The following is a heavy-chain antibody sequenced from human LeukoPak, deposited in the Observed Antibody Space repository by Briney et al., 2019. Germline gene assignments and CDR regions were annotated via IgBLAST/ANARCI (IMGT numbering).Heavy chain of an antibody. D-gene: IGHD6-13*01. Sequence: ASVKVSCKASGYTFTSYDINWVRQATGQGLEWMGWMNPNSGNTGYAQKFQGRVTMTRNTSISTAYMELSSLRSEDTAVYYCARETAAAQEIDHWGQGTLVTVSS. CDR1: GYTFTSYD. J-gene: IGHJ4*02. CDR3: ARETAAAQEIDH. CDR2: MNPNSGNT. V-gene: IGHV1-8*01.